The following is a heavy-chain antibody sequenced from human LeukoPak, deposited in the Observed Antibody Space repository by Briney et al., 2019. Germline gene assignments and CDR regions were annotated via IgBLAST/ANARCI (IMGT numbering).Heavy chain of an antibody. CDR3: AKGRTSYYSYAMDI. D-gene: IGHD1-14*01. Sequence: PGGSLRLSCVASGFTFSNFDMGWVRQAPGKGLEWVSGIGGSGGSTDYADSVKGRFTISRDNSKNTLCLQMNSLRAEDTAVYYCAKGRTSYYSYAMDIWGQGTTVTVSS. CDR1: GFTFSNFD. V-gene: IGHV3-23*01. CDR2: IGGSGGST. J-gene: IGHJ6*02.